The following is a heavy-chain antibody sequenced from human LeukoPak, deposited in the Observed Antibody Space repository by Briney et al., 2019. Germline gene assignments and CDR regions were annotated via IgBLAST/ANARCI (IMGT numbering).Heavy chain of an antibody. CDR2: ISSSSSYI. CDR3: AKFCGECTHGLCYCLDS. CDR1: GFTFSSYS. J-gene: IGHJ4*02. D-gene: IGHD2-8*01. Sequence: GGSLRLSCAASGFTFSSYSMNWVRHAPGKGLEWVSSISSSSSYIYYTDSVQRRLTISRDNSKNTLYLQMNSLRAEDTAVYLCAKFCGECTHGLCYCLDSWGQGTLVTVSS. V-gene: IGHV3-21*04.